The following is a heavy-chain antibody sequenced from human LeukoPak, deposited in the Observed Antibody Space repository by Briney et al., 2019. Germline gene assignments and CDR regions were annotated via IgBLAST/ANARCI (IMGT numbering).Heavy chain of an antibody. CDR2: INGDGTST. J-gene: IGHJ4*02. D-gene: IGHD2-8*02. V-gene: IGHV3-74*01. CDR3: ARVSYVGGVGYFDY. CDR1: GFTLSSYW. Sequence: GGSLRLSCAASGFTLSSYWMHWVRQAPGKGLVWVSRINGDGTSTYYADSVKGRFTISRDNAKNTLDLQMNSLRAEDTAVYYCARVSYVGGVGYFDYWGQGTLVTVSS.